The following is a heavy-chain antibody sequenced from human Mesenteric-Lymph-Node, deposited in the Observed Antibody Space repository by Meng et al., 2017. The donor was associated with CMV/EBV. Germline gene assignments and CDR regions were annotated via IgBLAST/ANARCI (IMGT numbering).Heavy chain of an antibody. V-gene: IGHV1-2*02. D-gene: IGHD2-15*01. Sequence: ASVKVSCKASGYTFTGYYMHWVRQAPGQGLEWMGWINPNSGGTNYAQKFQGRVTMTRDTSISTAYMKLSRLRADDAAVYYWARYSYENWLDPWGQGTLVTVSS. CDR1: GYTFTGYY. J-gene: IGHJ5*02. CDR3: ARYSYENWLDP. CDR2: INPNSGGT.